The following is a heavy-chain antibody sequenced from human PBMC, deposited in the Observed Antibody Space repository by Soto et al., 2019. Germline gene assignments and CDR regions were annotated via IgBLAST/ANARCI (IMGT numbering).Heavy chain of an antibody. V-gene: IGHV3-33*01. CDR2: IWYDGSNK. CDR3: ARETRDGYNYDY. D-gene: IGHD5-12*01. CDR1: GFTFSSYG. J-gene: IGHJ4*02. Sequence: QVQLVESGGGVVQPGRSLRLSCAASGFTFSSYGMHWVRQAPGKGLEWVAVIWYDGSNKYYADSVKGRFTISRDNSKNTLYLQMNSLRAEDTAVYYCARETRDGYNYDYWGQGTLLTVSS.